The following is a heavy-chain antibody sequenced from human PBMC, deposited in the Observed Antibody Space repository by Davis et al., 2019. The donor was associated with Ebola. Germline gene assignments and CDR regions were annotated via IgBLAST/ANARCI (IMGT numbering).Heavy chain of an antibody. CDR1: GFTFRNYA. D-gene: IGHD3-22*01. J-gene: IGHJ4*02. CDR3: ARDKGSITMIEDY. CDR2: ISGTGDNT. Sequence: PGGSLRLSCVASGFTFRNYAMSWVRQAPGEGLEWVAGISGTGDNTYYADSVKGRFTISRDNSRNSLSLQMNSLRAEDTAVYYCARDKGSITMIEDYWGQGTLVTVSS. V-gene: IGHV3-23*01.